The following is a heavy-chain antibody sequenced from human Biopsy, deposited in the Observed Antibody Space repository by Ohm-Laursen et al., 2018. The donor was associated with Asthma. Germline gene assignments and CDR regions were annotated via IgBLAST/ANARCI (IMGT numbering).Heavy chain of an antibody. V-gene: IGHV3-30*01. CDR1: GFRFSNFA. Sequence: TLSLSCTASGFRFSNFAIHWVRQAPGKGLEWVGVISKDASTQDYADSVKGRFTMARDNSKNTLDLRMNSLREEDTAVYYCVRDGTDDAFDIWGQGTVVSVSS. CDR3: VRDGTDDAFDI. CDR2: ISKDASTQ. D-gene: IGHD1-1*01. J-gene: IGHJ3*02.